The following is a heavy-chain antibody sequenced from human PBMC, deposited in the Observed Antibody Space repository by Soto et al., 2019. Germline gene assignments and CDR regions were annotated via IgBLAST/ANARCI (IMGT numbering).Heavy chain of an antibody. CDR2: INSDGSST. V-gene: IGHV3-74*01. CDR3: ARENYGGNVGYFDY. Sequence: GGSLRLSCAASGFTFSSYWMHWVRQAPGKGLVWVSRINSDGSSTSYADSVKGRFTISRDNAKNTLYLQMNSLRAEDTAVYYCARENYGGNVGYFDYWGQGTLVTVSS. CDR1: GFTFSSYW. D-gene: IGHD4-17*01. J-gene: IGHJ4*02.